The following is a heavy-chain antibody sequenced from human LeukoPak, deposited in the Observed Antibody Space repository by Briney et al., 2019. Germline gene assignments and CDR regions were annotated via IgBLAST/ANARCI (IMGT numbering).Heavy chain of an antibody. V-gene: IGHV4-34*01. CDR2: INHSGST. Sequence: SETLSLTCAVYGGSFSGYYWSWIRQPPGKGLEWIGEINHSGSTNYNPSLKSRVTISVDTSKDQFSLKLSSVTAADTAVYYCASGMGYSYGYSVYWGQGTLVTVSS. J-gene: IGHJ4*02. CDR1: GGSFSGYY. CDR3: ASGMGYSYGYSVY. D-gene: IGHD5-18*01.